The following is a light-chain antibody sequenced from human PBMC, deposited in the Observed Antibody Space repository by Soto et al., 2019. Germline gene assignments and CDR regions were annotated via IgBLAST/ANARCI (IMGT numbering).Light chain of an antibody. CDR1: QSISTL. J-gene: IGKJ1*01. V-gene: IGKV1-5*03. Sequence: DIQMTQSPSTLSASIGDRVTIACRASQSISTLLAWYQQRPGKAPKVLIYKASTLESGVPSRFSGSGSGTEFALTISSLQPDDLATYYCQQYISETWTFGQGTKVDIK. CDR3: QQYISETWT. CDR2: KAS.